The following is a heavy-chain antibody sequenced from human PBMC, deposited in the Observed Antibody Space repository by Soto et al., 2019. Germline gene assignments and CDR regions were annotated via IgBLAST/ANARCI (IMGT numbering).Heavy chain of an antibody. CDR3: ARYYGDYSNWFDP. D-gene: IGHD4-17*01. CDR2: IYYSGST. J-gene: IGHJ5*02. CDR1: GGSISSGGYY. Sequence: PSETLSLNCTVSGGSISSGGYYWSWIRQHPGKGLEWIGYIYYSGSTYYNPSLKSRVTISVDTSKNQFSLKLSSVTAADTAVYYCARYYGDYSNWFDPWGQGTLVTVSS. V-gene: IGHV4-31*03.